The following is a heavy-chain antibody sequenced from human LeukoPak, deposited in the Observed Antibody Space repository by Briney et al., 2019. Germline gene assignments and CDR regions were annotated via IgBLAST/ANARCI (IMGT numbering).Heavy chain of an antibody. J-gene: IGHJ4*02. Sequence: ASVKVSCKASGGTFSSYAISWVRQAPGQGLEWMGIINPSGGSTSYAQKFQGRVTMTRDTSTSTVYMELSSLRSEDTAVYYCARDPIAVAGTGGFDYWGQGTLVTVSS. CDR2: INPSGGST. V-gene: IGHV1-46*01. D-gene: IGHD6-19*01. CDR1: GGTFSSYA. CDR3: ARDPIAVAGTGGFDY.